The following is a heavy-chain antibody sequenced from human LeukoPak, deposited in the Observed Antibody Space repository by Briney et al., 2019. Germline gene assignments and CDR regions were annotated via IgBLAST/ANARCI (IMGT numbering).Heavy chain of an antibody. CDR1: DGSISGYY. J-gene: IGHJ4*02. CDR3: ARHAPGYFDFL. CDR2: IFYSGST. V-gene: IGHV4-59*08. D-gene: IGHD3-9*01. Sequence: PSETLPLTRTVSDGSISGYYCSWVRQPPGKGLEWIGYIFYSGSTSYNPSLKSRVTMSVDTSKNQVSLKMRSVTAADTAVYYCARHAPGYFDFLWGQGTLVTVSS.